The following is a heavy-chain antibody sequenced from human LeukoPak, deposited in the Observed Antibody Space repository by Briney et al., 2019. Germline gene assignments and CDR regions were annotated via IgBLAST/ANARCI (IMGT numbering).Heavy chain of an antibody. CDR1: GYSFSSYA. D-gene: IGHD5-18*01. Sequence: ASVKVSCKTSGYSFSSYAISWVRQAPGQGLEWMGWINTNTGNPTYAQGFTGRFVFSLDTSVSTAYLQITSLKAEDTAVYYCARDFYGYISSFDYWGQGTLVTVSS. CDR2: INTNTGNP. CDR3: ARDFYGYISSFDY. V-gene: IGHV7-4-1*02. J-gene: IGHJ4*02.